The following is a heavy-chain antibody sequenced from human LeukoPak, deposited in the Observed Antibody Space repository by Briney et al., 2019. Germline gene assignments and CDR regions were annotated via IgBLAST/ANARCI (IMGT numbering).Heavy chain of an antibody. Sequence: SQTLSLTCAISGDSVSSNSATWNWIRQSPSRGLEWLGRIYYRSKWYNDYAVSVKSRITLNPDTSKNQFSLQLNSVTPEDTAVYYCARQGAERGSIHVWGQGTTVTISS. D-gene: IGHD1-26*01. CDR1: GDSVSSNSAT. V-gene: IGHV6-1*01. CDR3: ARQGAERGSIHV. CDR2: IYYRSKWYN. J-gene: IGHJ6*02.